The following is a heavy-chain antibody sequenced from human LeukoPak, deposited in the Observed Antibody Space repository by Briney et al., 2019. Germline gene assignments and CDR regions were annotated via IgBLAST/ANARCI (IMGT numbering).Heavy chain of an antibody. Sequence: SETLSLTCAVYGGSFSGYYWSWIRQPPGKGPEWIGEINHSGSTNYNPSLKSRVTISVDTSKNQFSLKLSSVTAADTAVYYCASGAGIRWYFDLWGRGTLVTVSS. V-gene: IGHV4-34*01. J-gene: IGHJ2*01. CDR1: GGSFSGYY. CDR2: INHSGST. CDR3: ASGAGIRWYFDL.